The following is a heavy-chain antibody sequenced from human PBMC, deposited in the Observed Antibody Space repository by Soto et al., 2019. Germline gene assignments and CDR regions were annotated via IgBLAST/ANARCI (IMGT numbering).Heavy chain of an antibody. J-gene: IGHJ6*03. V-gene: IGHV1-18*01. Sequence: ASVKVACKASGYTFSSYGISWVRQAPGQGLEWMGWISAYNGDTNYAQKVQGRVTMTTDTSTSTAYMELRSLRSDDTAVYYCARQLSDDFLSGFYYYYYMDVWGKGTTVTVSS. CDR3: ARQLSDDFLSGFYYYYYMDV. CDR1: GYTFSSYG. D-gene: IGHD3-3*01. CDR2: ISAYNGDT.